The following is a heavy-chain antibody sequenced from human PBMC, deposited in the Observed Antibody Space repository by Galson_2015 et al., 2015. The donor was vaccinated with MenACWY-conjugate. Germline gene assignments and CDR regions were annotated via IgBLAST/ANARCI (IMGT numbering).Heavy chain of an antibody. CDR2: IIPTLGIA. CDR3: ARLSSYSYGSGWVDY. V-gene: IGHV1-69*02. D-gene: IGHD5-18*01. Sequence: SVKVSCKASGGTFSSYTISWVRQAPGQGLEWMGRIIPTLGIANYAQKFQGRVTITADKSTSTAYMELSSLRSEDTAVYYCARLSSYSYGSGWVDYWGQGTLVTVSS. J-gene: IGHJ4*02. CDR1: GGTFSSYT.